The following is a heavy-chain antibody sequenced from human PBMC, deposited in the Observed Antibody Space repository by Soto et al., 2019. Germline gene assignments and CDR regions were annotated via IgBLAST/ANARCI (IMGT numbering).Heavy chain of an antibody. J-gene: IGHJ2*01. CDR2: IRYEGSNK. CDR1: GFTFSSYG. Sequence: QVQLVESGGGVVQPGRSLRLSCAASGFTFSSYGMHWVRQAPGTGLEWVAVIRYEGSNKYYADSVKGRFTISRYTSKDTLYLLMNSLRAEATAVYYCAREARAGYGHGYFDLWGRVTLVTVSS. CDR3: AREARAGYGHGYFDL. D-gene: IGHD1-1*01. V-gene: IGHV3-33*01.